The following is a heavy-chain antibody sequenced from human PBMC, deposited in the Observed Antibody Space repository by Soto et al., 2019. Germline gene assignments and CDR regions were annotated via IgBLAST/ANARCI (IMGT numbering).Heavy chain of an antibody. CDR2: IYPGDSDT. D-gene: IGHD3-16*01. Sequence: EVHRVQSGAEMKKPGESLKISCEGSGYCFTNYWIGWVRQMPGKGLEWMGIIYPGDSDTRYSPSFQGQVTFSADKSTSSAYLQWSSLKASDTAIYFCARRARRNWAFDYWGQGTLVTVSS. V-gene: IGHV5-51*03. J-gene: IGHJ4*02. CDR3: ARRARRNWAFDY. CDR1: GYCFTNYW.